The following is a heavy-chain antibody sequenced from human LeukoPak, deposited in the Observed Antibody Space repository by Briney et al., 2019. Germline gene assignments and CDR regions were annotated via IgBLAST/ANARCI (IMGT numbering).Heavy chain of an antibody. V-gene: IGHV3-64*01. D-gene: IGHD3-9*01. J-gene: IGHJ4*01. CDR2: ISSNGGST. Sequence: GGSLRLSCAASGFTFSSYAMHWVRQAPGKGLEYVSAISSNGGSTYYANSVKGRFTISRDNFRDTVFLELTTLRPEDTGLYYCVRDLTSGARFDFWGPGPLVTVSS. CDR1: GFTFSSYA. CDR3: VRDLTSGARFDF.